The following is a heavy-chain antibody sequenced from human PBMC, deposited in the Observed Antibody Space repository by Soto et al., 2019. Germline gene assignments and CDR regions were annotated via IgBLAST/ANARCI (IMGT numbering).Heavy chain of an antibody. CDR1: GFTFSSYA. CDR3: AKDPAAWFVGWFDP. V-gene: IGHV3-23*01. D-gene: IGHD3-10*01. Sequence: EVQLLESGGGLVQPGGSLRLSCAASGFTFSSYAMSWVRQAPGKQLEWVSGISGSGSSTYYADSVRGRFTISRDNSKNSVYLQMNSLRGEDTAVYYCAKDPAAWFVGWFDPWGQGTLVTVSS. J-gene: IGHJ5*02. CDR2: ISGSGSST.